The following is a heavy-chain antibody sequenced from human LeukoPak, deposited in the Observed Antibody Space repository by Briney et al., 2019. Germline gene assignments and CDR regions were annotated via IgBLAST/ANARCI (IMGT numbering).Heavy chain of an antibody. V-gene: IGHV3-64*01. CDR2: ISSSASST. J-gene: IGHJ4*02. D-gene: IGHD2-8*01. CDR1: GFTFSSYA. CDR3: ARDSGNALYYFDY. Sequence: GGSLRLSCAASGFTFSSYAMHWVRQAPGKGLEYLSAISSSASSTYYASSVKGRFTISRDNSKNTLYLLMGSLRAEDMAVYYCARDSGNALYYFDYWGAGTLVTVSS.